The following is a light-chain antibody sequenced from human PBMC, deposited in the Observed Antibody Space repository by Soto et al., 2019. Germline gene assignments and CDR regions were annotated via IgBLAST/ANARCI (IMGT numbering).Light chain of an antibody. J-gene: IGKJ1*01. V-gene: IGKV3-11*01. CDR2: AAS. Sequence: IELTQAPATLSLSPWERATLSCRASQSVGSSLAWHQQKLGQAPRLLIYAASDRATGIPGRFSGSGSGTDFTLIISSLEPEDFPFYYCQQGNTWPWTFGHGTKVEIK. CDR1: QSVGSS. CDR3: QQGNTWPWT.